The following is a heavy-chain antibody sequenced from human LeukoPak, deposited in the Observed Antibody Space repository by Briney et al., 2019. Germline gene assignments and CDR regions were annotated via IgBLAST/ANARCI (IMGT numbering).Heavy chain of an antibody. CDR3: ARDTAMVTGIDY. V-gene: IGHV1-2*02. D-gene: IGHD5-18*01. CDR2: INPNSGGT. J-gene: IGHJ4*02. Sequence: ASVKVFWKASGYPFTGYYMHWMRQAPGQGLEWIGWINPNSGGTNYAQKFQGRVTITRDTCISTAYMELSRLRSDDTAVYYCARDTAMVTGIDYWGQGTLVTASS. CDR1: GYPFTGYY.